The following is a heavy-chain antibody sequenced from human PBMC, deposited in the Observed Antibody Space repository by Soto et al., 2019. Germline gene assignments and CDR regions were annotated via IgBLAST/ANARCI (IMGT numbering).Heavy chain of an antibody. J-gene: IGHJ4*02. CDR2: IFSSGST. D-gene: IGHD2-8*02. CDR3: AREKITGLFDY. Sequence: PSESLCHTCTFSGGANSNYYGSLIRQPPGKGLQWIGYIFSSGSTNYNPSLKSRVTISVDTSKNQFSLKLTSVTAADTAVYYCAREKITGLFDYWGQGTLVTVS. V-gene: IGHV4-59*12. CDR1: GGANSNYY.